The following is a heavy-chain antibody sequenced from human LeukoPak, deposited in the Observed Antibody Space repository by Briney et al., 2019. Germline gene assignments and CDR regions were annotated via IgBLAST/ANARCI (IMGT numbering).Heavy chain of an antibody. CDR2: ISASGGST. D-gene: IGHD6-19*01. V-gene: IGHV3-23*01. Sequence: GGSLRLSCAASGFIFSSYVMTWVRQAPGKGLEWVSAISASGGSTYYADSAKGRFTISRDNSKNTLYLQMNSLRAEDTAVYYCARSGIAVAARGWFDPWGQGTLVTVSS. CDR1: GFIFSSYV. CDR3: ARSGIAVAARGWFDP. J-gene: IGHJ5*02.